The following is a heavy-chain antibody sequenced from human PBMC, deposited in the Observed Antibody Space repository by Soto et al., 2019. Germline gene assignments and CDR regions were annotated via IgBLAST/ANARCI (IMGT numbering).Heavy chain of an antibody. D-gene: IGHD6-13*01. J-gene: IGHJ6*02. V-gene: IGHV6-1*01. CDR3: ARAGSSWYGGMDV. CDR2: TYYRSKWYN. Sequence: QVQLQQSGPGLVKPSQTLSLTCAISGASVSSNSGGWNWIRQSPSRGLEWLGRTYYRSKWYNDYAVSVESRITINPDTSKNQFSLQLNSVTPEDTAVYYCARAGSSWYGGMDVWGPGTTVTVSS. CDR1: GASVSSNSGG.